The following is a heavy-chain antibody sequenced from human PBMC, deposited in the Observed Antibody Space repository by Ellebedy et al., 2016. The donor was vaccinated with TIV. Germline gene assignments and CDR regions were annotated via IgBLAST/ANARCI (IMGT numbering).Heavy chain of an antibody. CDR1: GFTFSNAW. V-gene: IGHV3-15*01. Sequence: GESLKISCAASGFTFSNAWMNWVRQAPGKGLEWVGRIKSKTDGGAADYAAPVKVRFPISRDDSKNTLYLQMNSLKTEDTAVYFCTTVYRYNYDSVWGQGTLVTVSS. J-gene: IGHJ4*02. CDR3: TTVYRYNYDSV. D-gene: IGHD5-18*01. CDR2: IKSKTDGGAA.